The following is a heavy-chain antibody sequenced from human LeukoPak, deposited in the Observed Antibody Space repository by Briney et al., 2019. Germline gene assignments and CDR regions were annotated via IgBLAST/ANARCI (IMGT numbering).Heavy chain of an antibody. D-gene: IGHD3-3*01. CDR3: AKGSRDSRPYYFDF. Sequence: GGSLRLSCAASGFSFSSHDMSWVRPAPGKGLEWVSYISRDATTNYADSVKGRFTISRDNAKNTLYLQMNSLRAEDTAVYYCAKGSRDSRPYYFDFWGQGTLVTVSS. CDR2: ISRDATT. J-gene: IGHJ4*02. V-gene: IGHV3-23*01. CDR1: GFSFSSHD.